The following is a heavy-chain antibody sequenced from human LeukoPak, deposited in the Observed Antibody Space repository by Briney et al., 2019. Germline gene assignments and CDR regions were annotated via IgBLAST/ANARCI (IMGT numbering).Heavy chain of an antibody. CDR2: IVGSSST. CDR3: ARIGAGSSRDY. D-gene: IGHD6-13*01. CDR1: GFTVSNFD. Sequence: GGSLRLSCAASGFTVSNFDMTWVRQAPGKGLEWVSSIVGSSSTYYADSLKGRFTISRDNAKNSLYLQMNSLRAEDTAVYYCARIGAGSSRDYWGQGTLVTVSS. V-gene: IGHV3-69-1*01. J-gene: IGHJ4*02.